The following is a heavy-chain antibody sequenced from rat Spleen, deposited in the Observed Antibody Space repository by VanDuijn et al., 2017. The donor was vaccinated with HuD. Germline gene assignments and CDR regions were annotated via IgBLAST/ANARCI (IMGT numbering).Heavy chain of an antibody. D-gene: IGHD1-6*01. CDR1: GYSITSNY. V-gene: IGHV3-1*01. J-gene: IGHJ4*01. CDR2: ISYSGST. CDR3: ARLTVYYGLLLSYYVMDA. Sequence: VQLQESGPGLVKPSQSLSLTCSVTGYSITSNYWGWIRKFPGNKMEWIGHISYSGSTSYNPSLKSRISITRDTSKNQFFLQLNSVTTEDTATYYCARLTVYYGLLLSYYVMDAWGQGASVTVSS.